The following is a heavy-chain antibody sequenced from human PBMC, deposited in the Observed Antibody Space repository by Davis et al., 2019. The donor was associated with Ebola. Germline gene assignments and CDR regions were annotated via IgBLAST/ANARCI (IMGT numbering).Heavy chain of an antibody. J-gene: IGHJ4*02. V-gene: IGHV1-18*04. CDR3: ARYDFWSGYFGGLDS. CDR1: GYTFTSYG. CDR2: ISAYNGNT. D-gene: IGHD3-3*01. Sequence: ASVKVSCKASGYTFTSYGISWVRQAPGQGLEWMGWISAYNGNTNYAQKLQGRVTMTTDTSTSTAYMELRSLRSDDTAVYYCARYDFWSGYFGGLDSWGQGTLVAVSS.